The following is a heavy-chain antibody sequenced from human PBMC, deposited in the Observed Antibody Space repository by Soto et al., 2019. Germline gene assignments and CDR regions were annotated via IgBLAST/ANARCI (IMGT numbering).Heavy chain of an antibody. V-gene: IGHV1-69*01. D-gene: IGHD1-26*01. CDR1: GGTFSSYA. CDR2: IIPIFGTA. Sequence: QVQLVQSGAEVKKPGSSVKVSCKASGGTFSSYAISWVRQAPGQGLEWMGGIIPIFGTANYAQKFQGRVTITADESTSTAYRELSSLRSEDTAVYYCARGRTDESGSYYYFDYWGQGTLVTVSS. J-gene: IGHJ4*02. CDR3: ARGRTDESGSYYYFDY.